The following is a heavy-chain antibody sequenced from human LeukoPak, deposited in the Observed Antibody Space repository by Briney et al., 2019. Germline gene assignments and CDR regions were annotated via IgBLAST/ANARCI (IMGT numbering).Heavy chain of an antibody. J-gene: IGHJ4*02. CDR3: ARGLWPLDY. D-gene: IGHD5-18*01. CDR1: GGSFSGYY. Sequence: SETLSLTSAVYGGSFSGYYWSWIRQPPGKGLEWIGEINHSGSTNYNPFLKSRVTISVDTSKNQFSLKLSSVTAADTAVYYCARGLWPLDYWGQGTLVTVSS. CDR2: INHSGST. V-gene: IGHV4-34*01.